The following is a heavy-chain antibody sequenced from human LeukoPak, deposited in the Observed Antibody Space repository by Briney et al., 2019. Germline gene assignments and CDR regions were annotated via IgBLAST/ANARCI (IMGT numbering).Heavy chain of an antibody. D-gene: IGHD2-15*01. CDR2: INHSGST. CDR3: ARDVLYCTSSSCRLFDS. V-gene: IGHV4-34*01. J-gene: IGHJ4*02. CDR1: GFTVSSNY. Sequence: PGGSLRLSCAASGFTVSSNYMSWVRQAPGKGLEWIGEINHSGSTNYNPSLKSRVTISVDTSKNQFSLKLNSVTAADTAVYYCARDVLYCTSSSCRLFDSWGQGTLVTVSS.